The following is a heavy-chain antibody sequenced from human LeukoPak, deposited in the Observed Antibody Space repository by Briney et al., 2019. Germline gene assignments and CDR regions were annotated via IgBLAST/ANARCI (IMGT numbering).Heavy chain of an antibody. Sequence: GGSLRLSCVASGFTLINNYMSWIRQAPGKGLEWVSTLYSGGRTHYADSVKGRFFVSRDNSRNAEYLQMNSLRADDTAVYYCASLMHISSVTRGFDYWGQGALVTVSS. D-gene: IGHD4-17*01. CDR1: GFTLINNY. CDR3: ASLMHISSVTRGFDY. J-gene: IGHJ4*02. CDR2: LYSGGRT. V-gene: IGHV3-66*01.